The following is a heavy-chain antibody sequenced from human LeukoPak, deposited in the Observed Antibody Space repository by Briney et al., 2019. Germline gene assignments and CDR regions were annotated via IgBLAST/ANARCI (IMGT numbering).Heavy chain of an antibody. Sequence: SETLSLTCAVSGYSISSGYYWGWIRQPPGKGLEWIGSIYRTGETHYNPSLKSRLTMSVDTSKNQFSLKLNSLTAADTAVYYCARGRSGYGGNSGIASCDCWGQGTLVTVSS. CDR3: ARGRSGYGGNSGIASCDC. J-gene: IGHJ4*02. D-gene: IGHD4-23*01. CDR1: GYSISSGYY. V-gene: IGHV4-38-2*01. CDR2: IYRTGET.